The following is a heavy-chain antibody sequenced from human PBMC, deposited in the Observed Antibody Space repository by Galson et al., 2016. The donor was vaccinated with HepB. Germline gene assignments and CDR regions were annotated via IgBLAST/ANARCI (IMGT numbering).Heavy chain of an antibody. CDR2: ISTYSGKT. Sequence: SVKVSCKASGYTFTSYEITWVRQAPGQGLEWVGWISTYSGKTSHAQKLQGRVTVTTDTSTRTAYMELRNLRSDDTAVNYCARMTQQYSNPYHFDHWGQGTLVTVSS. D-gene: IGHD6-6*01. J-gene: IGHJ4*01. V-gene: IGHV1-18*04. CDR1: GYTFTSYE. CDR3: ARMTQQYSNPYHFDH.